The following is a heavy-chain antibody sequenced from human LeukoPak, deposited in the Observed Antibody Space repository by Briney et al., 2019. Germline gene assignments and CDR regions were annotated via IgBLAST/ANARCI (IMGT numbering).Heavy chain of an antibody. Sequence: ASVKVSCKASGYTFTSYGISWVRQAPGQGLEWMGWISAYNGNTNYAQKLQGRVTMTTETSTRTAYMELRSLGSDDTAVYYCARAGYYYDSTVDHWGQGTLVTVSS. D-gene: IGHD3-22*01. J-gene: IGHJ4*02. CDR1: GYTFTSYG. CDR2: ISAYNGNT. CDR3: ARAGYYYDSTVDH. V-gene: IGHV1-18*01.